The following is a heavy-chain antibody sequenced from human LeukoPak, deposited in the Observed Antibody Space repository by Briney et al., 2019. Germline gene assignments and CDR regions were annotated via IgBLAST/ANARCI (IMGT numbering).Heavy chain of an antibody. V-gene: IGHV4-4*07. Sequence: SETLSLTCTVSGGSISSYYWSWIRQPAGKGLEWIGRIYTSGSTNYNPSLKSRVTISVDTSKNQFSLKLSSVTAADTAVYYCARSRSCSSTSCYDVNWFDLWGQGTLVTVSS. CDR2: IYTSGST. J-gene: IGHJ5*02. CDR3: ARSRSCSSTSCYDVNWFDL. D-gene: IGHD2-2*01. CDR1: GGSISSYY.